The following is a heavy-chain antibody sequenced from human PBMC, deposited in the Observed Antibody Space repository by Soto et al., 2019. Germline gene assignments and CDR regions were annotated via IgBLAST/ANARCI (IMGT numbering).Heavy chain of an antibody. Sequence: EVQLLESGGDLVQPGGSLRLSCAASGFTFGSYAMTWVRQAPGKGLEWVSAISGGGDSTYYADSVQGRFTISRDNSRTTLYLQMNSLRAEDTAVYYCAKVGVRYCSGGSCYFRYWGQGTLVTVSS. CDR1: GFTFGSYA. J-gene: IGHJ4*02. CDR3: AKVGVRYCSGGSCYFRY. D-gene: IGHD2-15*01. CDR2: ISGGGDST. V-gene: IGHV3-23*01.